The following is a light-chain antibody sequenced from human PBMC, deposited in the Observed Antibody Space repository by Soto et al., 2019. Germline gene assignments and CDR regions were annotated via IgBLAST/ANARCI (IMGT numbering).Light chain of an antibody. CDR3: QHYITYPRT. Sequence: DIQMTQSPSTLSTSVGDRVTITCRASQSVSTWLAWYQHKPGKAPHLLIYPASSLEGGVPSRFSGRGSGTEFTLTISSVQPDDFATSYCQHYITYPRTFGQGTRVEPK. V-gene: IGKV1-5*03. J-gene: IGKJ2*02. CDR1: QSVSTW. CDR2: PAS.